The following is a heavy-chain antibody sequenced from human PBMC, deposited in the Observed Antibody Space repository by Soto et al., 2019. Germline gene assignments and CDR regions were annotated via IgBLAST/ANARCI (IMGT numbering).Heavy chain of an antibody. Sequence: LKISCVASGFTFSSYSMVWVRQAPGKGLEWVSYIFASSTTIYYADSVKGRFTISRDNSKNTLYLQMNSLRAEDTAVYFCARDGYCSGGSRYSFPVFDYWGQGTLVTVSS. CDR2: IFASSTTI. J-gene: IGHJ4*02. CDR3: ARDGYCSGGSRYSFPVFDY. CDR1: GFTFSSYS. V-gene: IGHV3-48*01. D-gene: IGHD2-15*01.